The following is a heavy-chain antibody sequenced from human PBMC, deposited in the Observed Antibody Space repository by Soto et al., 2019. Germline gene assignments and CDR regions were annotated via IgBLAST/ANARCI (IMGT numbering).Heavy chain of an antibody. CDR3: ARGKTWAHFDY. Sequence: GGSLRLSCAASGFTFSTYAMHWVRQAPGKGLDFVAVISYDGSYTYYADSVKGRFTISRDNSKSTLYLQMGSLRAEDLAIYYYARGKTWAHFDYWGQGILVTVSS. CDR2: ISYDGSYT. CDR1: GFTFSTYA. V-gene: IGHV3-30*14. D-gene: IGHD1-26*01. J-gene: IGHJ4*02.